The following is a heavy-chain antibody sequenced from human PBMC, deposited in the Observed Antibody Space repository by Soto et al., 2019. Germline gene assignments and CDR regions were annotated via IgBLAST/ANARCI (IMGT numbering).Heavy chain of an antibody. CDR1: GFTYSNAG. CDR2: IKSKAEGGTT. V-gene: IGHV3-15*07. J-gene: IGHJ4*02. CDR3: TNVFDY. Sequence: EVQLVESGGGLVKPGGSLRLSCAASGFTYSNAGVNWVRQSPGKGLEWVGRIKSKAEGGTTDYAAPVKGRFTISRDDSKDTLYLQMDSLKTEDTAVYYCTNVFDYWGQGALVTVSS.